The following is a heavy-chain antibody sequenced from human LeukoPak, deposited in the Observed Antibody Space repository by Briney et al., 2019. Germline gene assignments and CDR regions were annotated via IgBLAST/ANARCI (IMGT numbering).Heavy chain of an antibody. D-gene: IGHD3-22*01. CDR3: ARDGDSSGYYYCYYYYYMDV. CDR1: GFTFSSYE. J-gene: IGHJ6*03. CDR2: ISSSGSTI. Sequence: GGSLRLSCAASGFTFSSYEMNWVRQAPGKGLEWVSYISSSGSTIYYADSVQGRFTISRDNAKNSLYLQMNSLRAEDTAVYYCARDGDSSGYYYCYYYYYMDVWGKGTTVTVSS. V-gene: IGHV3-48*03.